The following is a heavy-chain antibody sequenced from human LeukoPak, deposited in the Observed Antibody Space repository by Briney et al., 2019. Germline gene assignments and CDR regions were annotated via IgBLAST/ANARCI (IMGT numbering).Heavy chain of an antibody. CDR2: IKQDGSEK. CDR3: ARVSGRSVAGTVSFDY. CDR1: GFTFSNFW. D-gene: IGHD6-19*01. Sequence: AGGSLRLSCAASGFTFSNFWMGWVRQAPGKGLEWVANIKQDGSEKRYVDPVKGRFTISRDNAKNSLYLQMNSLRAEDTGVYYCARVSGRSVAGTVSFDYWGQRTLVTVSS. V-gene: IGHV3-7*01. J-gene: IGHJ4*02.